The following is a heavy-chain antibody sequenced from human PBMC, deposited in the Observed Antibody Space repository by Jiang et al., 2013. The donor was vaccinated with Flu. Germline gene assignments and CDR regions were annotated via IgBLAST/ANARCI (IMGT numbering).Heavy chain of an antibody. Sequence: LLKPSETLSLTCTVSGGSISSYYWSWIRQPPGKGLEWIGYIYYSGSTNYNPSLKSRVTISVDTSKNQFSLKLSSVTAADTAVYYCARGAKNWFDPWGQGTLVTVSS. CDR3: ARGAKNWFDP. D-gene: IGHD1-26*01. J-gene: IGHJ5*02. CDR1: GGSISSYY. V-gene: IGHV4-59*01. CDR2: IYYSGST.